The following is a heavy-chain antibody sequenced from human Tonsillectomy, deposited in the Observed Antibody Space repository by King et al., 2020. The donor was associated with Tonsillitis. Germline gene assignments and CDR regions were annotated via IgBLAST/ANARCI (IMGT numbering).Heavy chain of an antibody. D-gene: IGHD2-2*01. V-gene: IGHV3-23*04. CDR3: AKSVSTEVPYYFDY. J-gene: IGHJ4*02. CDR2: ISGSGGST. Sequence: VQLVESGGGLVQPGGSLRLSCAASGFTFSNYAVSWVRQAPGKGLEWVSGISGSGGSTYYGDSVKGRFTISRDNSRSTLYQQMSSLRAEDTAVYYCAKSVSTEVPYYFDYWGQGTLVTVSS. CDR1: GFTFSNYA.